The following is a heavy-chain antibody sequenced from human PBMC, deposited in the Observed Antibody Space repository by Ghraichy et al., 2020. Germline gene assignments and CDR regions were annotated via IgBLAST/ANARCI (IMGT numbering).Heavy chain of an antibody. J-gene: IGHJ6*02. CDR2: ISSSSSYI. V-gene: IGHV3-21*01. Sequence: GGSLRLSCAASGFTFSSYSMNWVRQAPGKGLEWVSSISSSSSYIYYADSVKGRFTISRDNAKNSLYLQMNSLRAEDTAVYYCARDGAVAVSLLYYGMDVWGQGTTVTVSS. D-gene: IGHD6-19*01. CDR3: ARDGAVAVSLLYYGMDV. CDR1: GFTFSSYS.